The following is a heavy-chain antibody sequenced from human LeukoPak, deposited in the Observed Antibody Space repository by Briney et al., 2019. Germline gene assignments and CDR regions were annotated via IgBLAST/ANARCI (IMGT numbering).Heavy chain of an antibody. CDR2: IIPILGIA. D-gene: IGHD3-3*01. CDR1: GGTFSNYA. V-gene: IGHV1-69*04. CDR3: ARGSNYDFWSGTNYDY. J-gene: IGHJ4*02. Sequence: SVKVSCKASGGTFSNYAISWVRQAPGQGLEWMGRIIPILGIANYAQKFQGRVTITADKSTSTAYMELSSLRSEDTAVYYCARGSNYDFWSGTNYDYWGQGTLVTVSS.